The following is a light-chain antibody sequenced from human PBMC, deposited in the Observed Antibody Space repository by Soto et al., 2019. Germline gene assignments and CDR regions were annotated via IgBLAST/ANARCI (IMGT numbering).Light chain of an antibody. CDR1: SGHSSYA. J-gene: IGLJ2*01. V-gene: IGLV4-69*01. Sequence: QTVLTQSPSASASQGASVKLTCTLSSGHSSYAIAWHQQQPEKGPRYLMKLDSDGSHTKGDAIPDRFSGSSSGAERYLTISSLQSEDEADYYCQTWGTGIHVVFGGGTKVTVL. CDR3: QTWGTGIHVV. CDR2: LDSDGSH.